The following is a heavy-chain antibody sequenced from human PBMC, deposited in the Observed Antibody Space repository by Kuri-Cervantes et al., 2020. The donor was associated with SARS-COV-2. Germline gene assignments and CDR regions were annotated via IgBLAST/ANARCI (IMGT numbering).Heavy chain of an antibody. CDR2: MNPNSGNT. CDR3: ARDRSDHRDAFDI. CDR1: GGTFSSYA. Sequence: ASVKVSCKASGGTFSSYAINWVRQATGQGLEWMGWMNPNSGNTGYAQKFQGRVTMTRNTSISTAYMELSRLRSDDTAVYYCARDRSDHRDAFDIWGQGTMVTVSS. J-gene: IGHJ3*02. D-gene: IGHD1-14*01. V-gene: IGHV1-8*02.